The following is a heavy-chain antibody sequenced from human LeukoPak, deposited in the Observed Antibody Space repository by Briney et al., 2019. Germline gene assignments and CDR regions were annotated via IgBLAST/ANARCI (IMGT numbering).Heavy chain of an antibody. D-gene: IGHD2-21*02. CDR3: ARGDISGDPDY. V-gene: IGHV1-8*01. J-gene: IGHJ4*02. CDR1: GYTFISYD. CDR2: MNPNSGNT. Sequence: GASVKVSCKASGYTFISYDMNWVRQATGQGLEWMGWMNPNSGNTGYAQKFQGRVTMTRNTSITTAYMELSSLRSDDTAVYYCARGDISGDPDYWGQGTLVTVSS.